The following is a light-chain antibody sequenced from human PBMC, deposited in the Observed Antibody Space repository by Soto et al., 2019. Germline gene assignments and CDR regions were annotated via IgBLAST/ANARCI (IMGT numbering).Light chain of an antibody. CDR3: QQNDSTPET. J-gene: IGKJ3*01. CDR2: AAS. Sequence: DIQMTQSPSSLSASVGDRVTITCRASQSISSYLNWYQQKPGKAPKLLIYAASSLQSGVPSRFSGSGSGTDFTLTISSLQPEDFATYYCQQNDSTPETFGPGTKVDIK. V-gene: IGKV1-39*01. CDR1: QSISSY.